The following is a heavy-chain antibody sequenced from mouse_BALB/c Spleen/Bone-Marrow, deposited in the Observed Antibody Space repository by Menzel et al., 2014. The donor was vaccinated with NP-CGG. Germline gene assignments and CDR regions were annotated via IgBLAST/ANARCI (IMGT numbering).Heavy chain of an antibody. CDR1: GYTFTSFW. CDR2: INPSNGGT. D-gene: IGHD1-1*01. Sequence: VQLQQSGAELVKPGASVKLSCKASGYTFTSFWMHWVKQRPGQGLEWIGEINPSNGGTNFNEKFKSKATLTVDKSSNTAYVQLSSLTSEDSAVYHCTRSNYGYWFFDVWGAGTTVTVSS. CDR3: TRSNYGYWFFDV. J-gene: IGHJ1*01. V-gene: IGHV1S81*02.